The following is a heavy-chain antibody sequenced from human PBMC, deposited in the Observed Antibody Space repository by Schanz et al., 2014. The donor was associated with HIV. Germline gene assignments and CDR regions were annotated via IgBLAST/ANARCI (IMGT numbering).Heavy chain of an antibody. J-gene: IGHJ4*02. D-gene: IGHD1-20*01. CDR3: AKSLPRETATITYFDY. CDR2: ISGSSSTI. V-gene: IGHV3-48*01. Sequence: EVQLVESGGGLEQPGGSLRLSCEASGFTLSSYSMNWVRQAPGKGLEWISYISGSSSTIYYAGSVKGRFTISRDNSKNTLYLHMNNLRAEDTAVYYCAKSLPRETATITYFDYWGQGTLVTVSS. CDR1: GFTLSSYS.